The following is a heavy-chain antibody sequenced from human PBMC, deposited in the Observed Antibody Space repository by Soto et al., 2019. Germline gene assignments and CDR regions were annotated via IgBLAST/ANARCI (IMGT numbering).Heavy chain of an antibody. J-gene: IGHJ5*02. CDR2: IDPSDSYT. D-gene: IGHD3-3*01. CDR1: GYSFTSYW. V-gene: IGHV5-10-1*01. Sequence: GESLKISCQGSGYSFTSYWISWVRQMPGKGLEWMGRIDPSDSYTNYSPSFQGHVTISADKSISTAYLQWSSLKASDTAMYYCARHYDFWIRGFGPWGQGTLVTVSS. CDR3: ARHYDFWIRGFGP.